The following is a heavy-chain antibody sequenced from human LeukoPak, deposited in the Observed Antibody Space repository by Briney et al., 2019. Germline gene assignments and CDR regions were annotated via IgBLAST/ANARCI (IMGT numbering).Heavy chain of an antibody. CDR2: IYSGGST. CDR1: GFTFSSYS. D-gene: IGHD1-26*01. J-gene: IGHJ4*02. CDR3: ARDSGSYHYFDY. Sequence: GGSLRLSCAASGFTFSSYSMNWVRQAPGKGLEWVSVIYSGGSTYYADSVKGRFTISRDNSKNTLYLQMNSLRAEDTAVYYCARDSGSYHYFDYWGQGTLVTVSS. V-gene: IGHV3-66*01.